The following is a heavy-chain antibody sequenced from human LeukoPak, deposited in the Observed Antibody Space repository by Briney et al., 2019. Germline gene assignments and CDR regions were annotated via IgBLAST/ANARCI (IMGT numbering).Heavy chain of an antibody. D-gene: IGHD5-12*01. CDR2: MNPNSGNT. J-gene: IGHJ4*02. CDR1: GYTFTGYY. CDR3: AREYRHQPD. Sequence: ASVKVSCKASGYTFTGYYMHWVRQATGQGLEWMGWMNPNSGNTGYAQKFQGRVTMTRNTSITTAYMELSSLRSEDTAVYYCAREYRHQPDWGQGTLVTVSS. V-gene: IGHV1-8*02.